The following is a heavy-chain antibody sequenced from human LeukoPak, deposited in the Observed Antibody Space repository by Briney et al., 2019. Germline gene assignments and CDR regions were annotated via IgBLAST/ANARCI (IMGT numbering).Heavy chain of an antibody. J-gene: IGHJ5*02. D-gene: IGHD3-16*01. CDR2: IWYDGSNK. CDR1: GFTFSSYA. CDR3: AKAGTFSYGSQFDP. Sequence: SGRSLRLSCAASGFTFSSYAMHWVRQAPGEGLEWVAVIWYDGSNKYYEDSAKGRFTISRDNSKNTLYLQMDSLGAEDTAVYYCAKAGTFSYGSQFDPWGQGTLVIVSS. V-gene: IGHV3-33*03.